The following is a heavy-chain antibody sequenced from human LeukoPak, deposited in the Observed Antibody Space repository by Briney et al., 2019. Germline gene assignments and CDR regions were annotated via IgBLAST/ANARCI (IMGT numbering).Heavy chain of an antibody. V-gene: IGHV3-9*01. Sequence: GRSLRLSCAASGFTFDDYAMHWVRQAPGKGLEWVSGISWNSGSIGYADSVKGRFTISRDNAKNSLYLQMNSLRAEDTALYYCAKDLYSSSWYYFGYWGQGTLVTVSS. CDR2: ISWNSGSI. CDR3: AKDLYSSSWYYFGY. CDR1: GFTFDDYA. D-gene: IGHD6-13*01. J-gene: IGHJ4*02.